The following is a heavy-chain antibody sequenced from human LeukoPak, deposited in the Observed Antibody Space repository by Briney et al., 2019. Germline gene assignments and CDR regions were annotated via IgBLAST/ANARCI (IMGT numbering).Heavy chain of an antibody. CDR1: GFSFNRYS. CDR3: ARERVRGFDY. Sequence: GGSLRLSCATSGFSFNRYSMNWVRRAPGKGLEWVSYISSSGSTIYYADSVKGRFTISRDNAKNSLYLQMNSLRAEDTAVYYCARERVRGFDYWGQGTLVTVSS. J-gene: IGHJ4*02. V-gene: IGHV3-48*04. CDR2: ISSSGSTI. D-gene: IGHD3-10*01.